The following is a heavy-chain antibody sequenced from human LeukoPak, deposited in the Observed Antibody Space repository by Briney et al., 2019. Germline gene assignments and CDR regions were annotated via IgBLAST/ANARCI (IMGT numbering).Heavy chain of an antibody. D-gene: IGHD6-19*01. Sequence: GGSLRLSCTVSGFTLSSYEMSWIRQAPGKGLEWVSSIDYDGGSGHYADSVKGRFTISRDNSNNTLFLHLNSLRGEDTAVYYCARNSGWYGLSWGQGTLVTVSS. CDR2: IDYDGGSG. J-gene: IGHJ1*01. V-gene: IGHV3-23*01. CDR1: GFTLSSYE. CDR3: ARNSGWYGLS.